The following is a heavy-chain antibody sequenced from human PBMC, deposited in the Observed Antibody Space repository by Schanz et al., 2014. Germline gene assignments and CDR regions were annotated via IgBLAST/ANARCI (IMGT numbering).Heavy chain of an antibody. Sequence: QVQLQESGPGLVKPSQTLSLTCAVSGGSISSGGYSWNWIRQPPGKGLEWIVYIYYSGSTYYNPPLKSRVTIAVDTSKNQFSLKLSSVTAADTAVYYCARGPYYDSWSGYPFFDYGGQGTLVTVSS. D-gene: IGHD3-3*01. CDR3: ARGPYYDSWSGYPFFDY. CDR1: GGSISSGGYS. CDR2: IYYSGST. V-gene: IGHV4-30-4*07. J-gene: IGHJ4*02.